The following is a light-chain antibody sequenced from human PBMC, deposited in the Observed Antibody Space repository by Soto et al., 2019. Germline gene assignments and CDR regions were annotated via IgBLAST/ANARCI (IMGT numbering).Light chain of an antibody. CDR1: RSVSNY. CDR3: QQYGTSPST. J-gene: IGKJ1*01. Sequence: EIVLTQSPATLSLSPGESATLSCRASRSVSNYLAWYQQKPGQAPRRLIFGASIRATGIPDRFSGSGSGTDFTLTISRLEPEDFAVYYCQQYGTSPSTFGQGTKVDIK. V-gene: IGKV3-20*01. CDR2: GAS.